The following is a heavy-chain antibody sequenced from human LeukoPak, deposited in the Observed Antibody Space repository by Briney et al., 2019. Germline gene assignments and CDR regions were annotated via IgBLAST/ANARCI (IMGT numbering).Heavy chain of an antibody. V-gene: IGHV4-39*01. D-gene: IGHD4-17*01. Sequence: TSETLSLTCTVSGGSISSYYWSWIRQPPGKGLEWIGSIYYSGSTYYNPSLKSRVTISVDTSKNQFSLKLSSVTAADTAVYYCARRGSTVTSYYYYYYMDVWGKGTTVTVSS. J-gene: IGHJ6*03. CDR2: IYYSGST. CDR3: ARRGSTVTSYYYYYYMDV. CDR1: GGSISSYY.